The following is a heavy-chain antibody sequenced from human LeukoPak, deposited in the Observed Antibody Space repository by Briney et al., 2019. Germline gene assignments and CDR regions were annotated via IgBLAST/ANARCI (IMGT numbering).Heavy chain of an antibody. CDR1: GCSISSGYY. Sequence: SGTLSLTCTVSGCSISSGYYWGWIRQPPGKGLEWIGSLYYSGSTYYNPSVESRVTISIDKSKNQFSLILNSVTAADTALYYCARGMWFDTLFSAFDVWGQGTMVSISS. CDR2: LYYSGST. J-gene: IGHJ3*01. D-gene: IGHD3-10*01. V-gene: IGHV4-38-2*02. CDR3: ARGMWFDTLFSAFDV.